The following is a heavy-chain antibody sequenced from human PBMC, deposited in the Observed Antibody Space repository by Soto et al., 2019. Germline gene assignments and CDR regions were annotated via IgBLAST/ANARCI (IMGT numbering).Heavy chain of an antibody. CDR2: ISGTAGDT. J-gene: IGHJ5*02. CDR1: GFTFSSNA. CDR3: ARGLSDYSGSYLS. V-gene: IGHV3-13*01. Sequence: GGSLRLSCAAPGFTFSSNAMSWVRQAPGKGLEWVSTISGTAGDTYYPGSVKGRFTISRENAKNSLYLQMNSLRAGDTAVYYCARGLSDYSGSYLSWGQGTLVTVSS. D-gene: IGHD1-26*01.